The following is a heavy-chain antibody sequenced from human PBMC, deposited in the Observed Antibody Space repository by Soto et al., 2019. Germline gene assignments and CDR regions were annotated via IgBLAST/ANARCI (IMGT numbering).Heavy chain of an antibody. CDR3: ARSYYCSSTSCYSYWFDP. D-gene: IGHD2-2*01. V-gene: IGHV4-34*01. Sequence: SETLSLTCAVYGGSVNGYFWSWIRQPPGKGLEWIGEINHNEITNYNPSLKSRVTISVVKSKNQFSLRLSSVTAADTAVYYCARSYYCSSTSCYSYWFDPWGQGTLVTVSS. CDR1: GGSVNGYF. CDR2: INHNEIT. J-gene: IGHJ5*02.